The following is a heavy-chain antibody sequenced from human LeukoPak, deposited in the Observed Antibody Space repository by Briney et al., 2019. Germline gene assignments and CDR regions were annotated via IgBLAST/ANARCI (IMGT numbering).Heavy chain of an antibody. CDR2: INWNGGST. V-gene: IGHV3-20*04. J-gene: IGHJ4*02. Sequence: SGGSLRLSCAASGFTFDDYGMSWVRQAPGKGLEWVSGINWNGGSTGYADSVKGRFTISRDNAKNSLYLQMNSLRAEDTALYYCARVSSLYGGNPFDYWGQGTLVTVSS. CDR3: ARVSSLYGGNPFDY. CDR1: GFTFDDYG. D-gene: IGHD4/OR15-4a*01.